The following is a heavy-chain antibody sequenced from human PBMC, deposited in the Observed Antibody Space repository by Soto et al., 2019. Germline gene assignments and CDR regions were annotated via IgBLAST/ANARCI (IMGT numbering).Heavy chain of an antibody. CDR3: ARAFPAAPRGYYYGMDV. Sequence: VKVACTASGGAFIIYAISWVRQTPGQGLEWMGGIIPIFGTANYAQKFQGRVTITADESTSTAYMELSSLRSEDTAVYYCARAFPAAPRGYYYGMDVCGLRTTV. J-gene: IGHJ6*01. CDR1: GGAFIIYA. D-gene: IGHD6-13*01. CDR2: IIPIFGTA. V-gene: IGHV1-69*01.